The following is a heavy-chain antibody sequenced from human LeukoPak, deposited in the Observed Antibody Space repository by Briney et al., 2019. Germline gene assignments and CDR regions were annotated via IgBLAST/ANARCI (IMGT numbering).Heavy chain of an antibody. V-gene: IGHV3-23*01. D-gene: IGHD1-14*01. CDR1: GFTFSSYA. Sequence: SGGSLRLSCAASGFTFSSYAMSWVRQAPGKGLQWVSAISGSDGITYYADSVKGRFTISRDNSKNTVYLQMNSLRAEDTAVYYCARLMVLRNGWFDPWGQGTLVTVSS. CDR2: ISGSDGIT. J-gene: IGHJ5*02. CDR3: ARLMVLRNGWFDP.